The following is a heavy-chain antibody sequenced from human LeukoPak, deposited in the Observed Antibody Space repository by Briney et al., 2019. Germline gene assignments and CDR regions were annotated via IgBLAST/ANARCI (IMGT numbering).Heavy chain of an antibody. CDR2: ISSSSSYT. CDR3: ARAYCSSTSCYTRSGYGGLLGY. D-gene: IGHD2-2*02. Sequence: RPGGSLRLSCAASGFTFSSYSMNWVRQPPGKGLEWVSSISSSSSYTYYADSVKGRFTISRDNAKNSLYLQMHSLRAEDTAVYYCARAYCSSTSCYTRSGYGGLLGYWGQGTLVTVSS. V-gene: IGHV3-21*01. CDR1: GFTFSSYS. J-gene: IGHJ4*02.